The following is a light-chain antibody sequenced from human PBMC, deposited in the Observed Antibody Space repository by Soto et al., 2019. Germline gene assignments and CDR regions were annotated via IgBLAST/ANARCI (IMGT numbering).Light chain of an antibody. V-gene: IGLV2-11*01. CDR1: SSDVGGYNY. CDR3: CSSVGSYTSV. Sequence: QSALTQPRSVSGSHGQSVTISCTGTSSDVGGYNYVSWYQQHPGKAPKLMIYDVSKRPSGVPDRFSGSKSGNTASLTISGLQAEDEADYYCCSSVGSYTSVFGGGTKLTVL. J-gene: IGLJ3*02. CDR2: DVS.